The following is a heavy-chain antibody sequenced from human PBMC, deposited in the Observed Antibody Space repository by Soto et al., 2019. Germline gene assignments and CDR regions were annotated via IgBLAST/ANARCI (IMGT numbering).Heavy chain of an antibody. CDR1: GGSISSYY. CDR2: IYYSGST. Sequence: SETLSLTCTVSGGSISSYYWSWIRQPPGKGLEWIGYIYYSGSTNYNPSLKSRVTISVDTSKNQFSLKLSSVTAADTAVYYCARESIKAEKYYYYYYGMDVWGQGTTVTVSS. D-gene: IGHD6-6*01. J-gene: IGHJ6*02. V-gene: IGHV4-59*01. CDR3: ARESIKAEKYYYYYYGMDV.